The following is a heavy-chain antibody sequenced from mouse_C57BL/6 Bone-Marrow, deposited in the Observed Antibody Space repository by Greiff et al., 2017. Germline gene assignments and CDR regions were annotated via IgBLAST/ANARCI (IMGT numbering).Heavy chain of an antibody. Sequence: EVHLVESGGGLVKPGGSLKLSCAASGFTFSSYAMSWVRQTPEKRLEWVATISDGGSYTYYPDNVKGRFTISRDNAKNNLYLQMSHPKSEDTAMYYCARLAFDYWGQGTTLTVSS. CDR2: ISDGGSYT. V-gene: IGHV5-4*01. J-gene: IGHJ2*01. CDR3: ARLAFDY. CDR1: GFTFSSYA.